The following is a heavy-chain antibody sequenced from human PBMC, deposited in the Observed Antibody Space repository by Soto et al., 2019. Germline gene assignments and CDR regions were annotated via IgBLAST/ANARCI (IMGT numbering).Heavy chain of an antibody. Sequence: QVQLVESGGGVVQPGRSLRLSCAASGFTFSSYAMHWVRQAPGKGLEWVAVISYDGSNKYYADSVKGRFTIFRDNSKNTLYLQMNSLRAEDTAVYYCARGIAAAGFWYFDLWGRGTLVTVSS. CDR3: ARGIAAAGFWYFDL. J-gene: IGHJ2*01. CDR1: GFTFSSYA. V-gene: IGHV3-30-3*01. CDR2: ISYDGSNK. D-gene: IGHD6-13*01.